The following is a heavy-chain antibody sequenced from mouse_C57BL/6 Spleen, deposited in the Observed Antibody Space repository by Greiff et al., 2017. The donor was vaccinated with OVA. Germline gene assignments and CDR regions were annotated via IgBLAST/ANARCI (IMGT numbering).Heavy chain of an antibody. J-gene: IGHJ1*03. Sequence: QVQLQQPGAELVMPGASVKLSCKASGYTFTSYWMHWVKQRPGQGLEWIGELDPSDSYTNYNQKVKGKSTLTVDKSSSTAYMQLSSLTSEDSAIYYCARRGYYGSSDWYFDVWGTGTTVTVSS. D-gene: IGHD1-1*01. CDR3: ARRGYYGSSDWYFDV. V-gene: IGHV1-69*01. CDR1: GYTFTSYW. CDR2: LDPSDSYT.